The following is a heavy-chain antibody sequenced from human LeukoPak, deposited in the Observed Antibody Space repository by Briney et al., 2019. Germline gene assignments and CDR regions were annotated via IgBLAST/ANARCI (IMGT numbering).Heavy chain of an antibody. J-gene: IGHJ4*02. Sequence: QTGGSLRLSCAASGFTLSDHNMDWVRQAPGKGLEWVGRTTNKAHSYTTEYAASVKGRFTISRDDSQNSLYLQMNSLKTEDTAVYYCARAPSGLDYWGQGILVTVSS. V-gene: IGHV3-72*01. CDR3: ARAPSGLDY. CDR1: GFTLSDHN. D-gene: IGHD2-15*01. CDR2: TTNKAHSYTT.